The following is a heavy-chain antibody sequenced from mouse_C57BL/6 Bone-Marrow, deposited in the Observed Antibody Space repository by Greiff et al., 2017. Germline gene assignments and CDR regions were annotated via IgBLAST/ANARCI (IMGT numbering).Heavy chain of an antibody. CDR3: ARTTTADYFDY. CDR2: IYPGGGYT. J-gene: IGHJ2*01. CDR1: GYTFTNYW. V-gene: IGHV1-63*01. D-gene: IGHD1-2*01. Sequence: VQLVESGAELVRPGTSVKMSCKASGYTFTNYWIGWAKQRPGHGLEWIGDIYPGGGYTNYNEKFKGKATLTADKSSSTAYMQFSSLTSEDSAIYYCARTTTADYFDYWGQGTTLTVSS.